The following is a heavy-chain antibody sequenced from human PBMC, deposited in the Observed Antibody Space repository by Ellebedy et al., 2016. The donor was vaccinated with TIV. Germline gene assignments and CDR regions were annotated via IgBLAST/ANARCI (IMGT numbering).Heavy chain of an antibody. CDR2: VGHGGTDT. J-gene: IGHJ4*02. D-gene: IGHD4-23*01. V-gene: IGHV3-23*01. CDR1: GFTFSTYA. Sequence: PGGSLRLSCAASGFTFSTYAMYWVRQAPGKGLEWVSGVGHGGTDTYYADSVKGRFTISRDSSKNTLYLQMNSLRAEDTAVYYCARDAAGNGGKLDYWGQGALVTVSS. CDR3: ARDAAGNGGKLDY.